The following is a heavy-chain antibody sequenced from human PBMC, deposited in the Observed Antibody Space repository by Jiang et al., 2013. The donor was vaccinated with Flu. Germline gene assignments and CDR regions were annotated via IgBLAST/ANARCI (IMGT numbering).Heavy chain of an antibody. J-gene: IGHJ4*02. CDR3: AKDDYGSY. CDR1: GFTFSSYA. Sequence: RLSCAASGFTFSSYAMSWVRPGVQGRGLEWVSAISGSGGSTYYADSVKGRFTISRDNSKNTLYLQMNSLRAEDTAVYYCAKDDYGSYWGQGTLVTVSS. CDR2: ISGSGGST. V-gene: IGHV3-23*01. D-gene: IGHD4-17*01.